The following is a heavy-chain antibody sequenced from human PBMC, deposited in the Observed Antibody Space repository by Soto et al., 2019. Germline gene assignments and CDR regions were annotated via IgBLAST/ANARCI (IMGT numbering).Heavy chain of an antibody. Sequence: GGSLRLSCAASGFTFSDHYMDWVRQAPGKGLEWVGRTRNKANSYTTEYAASVKGRFTISRDDSKNSLYLQMNSLKTEDTAVYYCARESGTNDYGGNSLRGYYYYGMDVWGQGTTVTVSS. D-gene: IGHD4-17*01. CDR2: TRNKANSYTT. CDR1: GFTFSDHY. CDR3: ARESGTNDYGGNSLRGYYYYGMDV. V-gene: IGHV3-72*01. J-gene: IGHJ6*02.